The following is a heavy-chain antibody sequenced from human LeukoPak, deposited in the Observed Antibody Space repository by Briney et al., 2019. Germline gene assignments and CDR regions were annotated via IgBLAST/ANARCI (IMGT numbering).Heavy chain of an antibody. CDR1: GGTFSSYA. CDR2: IIPIFGTA. D-gene: IGHD3-22*01. CDR3: ARDRYYYDSSGYLFDY. V-gene: IGHV1-69*13. J-gene: IGHJ4*02. Sequence: SVKVSCKASGGTFSSYAISWVRQAPGQGLEWMGGIIPIFGTANYAQKFQGRVTITADESTSTAYMELSSLRSEDTAVYYCARDRYYYDSSGYLFDYWGQGTLVTVSS.